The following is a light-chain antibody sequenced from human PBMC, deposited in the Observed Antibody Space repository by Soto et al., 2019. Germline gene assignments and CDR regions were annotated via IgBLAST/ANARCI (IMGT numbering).Light chain of an antibody. J-gene: IGLJ1*01. V-gene: IGLV2-14*01. CDR3: SSYTSRSSSTYV. CDR1: SSDVGGYNY. CDR2: DVS. Sequence: QSALTQPASVSGSPGQSITISCTGTSSDVGGYNYVSWYQQHPGKAPKLMIYDVSNRPSGVSNRFSGTKSGNTASLTISGLQAEDEADYYCSSYTSRSSSTYVFGTGTKLTLL.